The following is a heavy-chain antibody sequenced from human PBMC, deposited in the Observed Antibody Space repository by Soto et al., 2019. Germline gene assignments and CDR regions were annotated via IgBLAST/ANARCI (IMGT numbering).Heavy chain of an antibody. Sequence: PEKLSLTYAVYGGTFSGYYWSWIRQPPGKRMKLIGEINHSGSTNYNPSFYSQVTITVNTSNHQFFLYRSSVTAADTAVYYCARGHKSPRRYCCGGSCDWYDPWGQGTLVTVSS. CDR3: ARGHKSPRRYCCGGSCDWYDP. CDR2: INHSGST. J-gene: IGHJ5*02. CDR1: GGTFSGYY. D-gene: IGHD2-15*01. V-gene: IGHV4-34*01.